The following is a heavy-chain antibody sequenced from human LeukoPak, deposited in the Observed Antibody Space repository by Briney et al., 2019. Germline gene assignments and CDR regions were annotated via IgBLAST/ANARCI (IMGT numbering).Heavy chain of an antibody. CDR2: IYYSGST. J-gene: IGHJ6*02. Sequence: TSQTLSLACTVSGGSISSGDYSWSWIRQPPGKGVEWIGFIYYSGSTSYNPSLKSRVTISLDTSKIQFSLKLSSVTAADTAVYYCARTAQAYCGADCPDHYYYYGMDVWGQGTTVTVSS. V-gene: IGHV4-30-4*01. CDR3: ARTAQAYCGADCPDHYYYYGMDV. D-gene: IGHD2-21*02. CDR1: GGSISSGDYS.